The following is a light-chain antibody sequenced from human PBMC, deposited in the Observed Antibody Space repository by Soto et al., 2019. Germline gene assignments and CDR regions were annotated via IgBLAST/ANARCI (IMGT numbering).Light chain of an antibody. CDR3: QQYYSTPFT. Sequence: DIVMTQSPDSQAVPLGERATINCKSSQSVLYSSNNKKYLAWYQQKPGQPPKLLIYWASTRESGVPDRFRGSGSGTDFTLTISSLQAEDVAVYYCQQYYSTPFTFGPGTKVDIK. CDR1: QSVLYSSNNKKY. V-gene: IGKV4-1*01. CDR2: WAS. J-gene: IGKJ3*01.